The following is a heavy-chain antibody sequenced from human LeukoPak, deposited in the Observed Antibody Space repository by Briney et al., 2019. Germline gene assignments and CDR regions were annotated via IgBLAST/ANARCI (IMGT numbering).Heavy chain of an antibody. CDR1: GGSFSGYY. J-gene: IGHJ4*02. V-gene: IGHV4-34*01. CDR3: ARAPRSGGSCYFDY. Sequence: SETLSLTCAVYGGSFSGYYWSWIRQPPGKGLEWIGEINHSGSTNYIPSLKSRVTISVDTSKNQFSLKLSSVTAADTAVYYCARAPRSGGSCYFDYWGQGTLVTVSS. D-gene: IGHD2-15*01. CDR2: INHSGST.